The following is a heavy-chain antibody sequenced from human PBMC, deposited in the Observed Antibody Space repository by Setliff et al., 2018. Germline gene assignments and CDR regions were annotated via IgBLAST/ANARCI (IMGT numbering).Heavy chain of an antibody. D-gene: IGHD5-12*01. Sequence: GASVKVSCKASGYTFTDYYMHWVQQAPGKGLEWMGRVDPEDGETIYAEKFQGRVTITADTSTDTAYMELSSLRSEDTAVYYCARALDEMATIYRPYYYYYYMDVWGKGATVTVSS. V-gene: IGHV1-69-2*01. CDR2: VDPEDGET. CDR3: ARALDEMATIYRPYYYYYYMDV. J-gene: IGHJ6*03. CDR1: GYTFTDYY.